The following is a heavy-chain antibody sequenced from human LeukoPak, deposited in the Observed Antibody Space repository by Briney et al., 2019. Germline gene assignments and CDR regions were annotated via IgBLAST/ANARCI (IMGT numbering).Heavy chain of an antibody. CDR3: AKHPYGDYYYGMDV. D-gene: IGHD4-17*01. CDR1: GFTVSSNY. V-gene: IGHV3-23*01. J-gene: IGHJ6*02. Sequence: GGSLRLSCAASGFTVSSNYMSWVRQAPGKGLEWVSVISGSGGNTYYADSVKGRFTISRDNSKNTLYLQMDSLRVEDTALYYCAKHPYGDYYYGMDVWGQGTTVTVSS. CDR2: ISGSGGNT.